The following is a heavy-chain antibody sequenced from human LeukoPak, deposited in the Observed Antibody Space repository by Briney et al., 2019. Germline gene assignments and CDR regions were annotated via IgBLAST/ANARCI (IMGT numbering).Heavy chain of an antibody. CDR3: ARDPRVRG. Sequence: GGSLRLSCAASGFAFSSYSMNWVRQAPGKGLEWVSSIGGGGDSIYYADSVRGRFTISRDNANHSLYLQMNSLRDEDTAVYYCARDPRVRGWGQGTLVTVSS. CDR2: IGGGGDSI. V-gene: IGHV3-21*01. CDR1: GFAFSSYS. J-gene: IGHJ4*02.